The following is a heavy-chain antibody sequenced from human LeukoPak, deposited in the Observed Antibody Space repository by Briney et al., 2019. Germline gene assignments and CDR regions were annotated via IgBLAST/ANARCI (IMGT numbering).Heavy chain of an antibody. V-gene: IGHV4-39*01. CDR3: ARRGSSWYYYYMDV. CDR2: IYYSRST. J-gene: IGHJ6*03. Sequence: TSETLSLTCTVSGGSISSSSYYCGWIRQPPGKGLEWIGSIYYSRSTDYNPSLKSRVTISVDTSKNQFSLKLSSATAADTAVYYCARRGSSWYYYYMDVWGKGTTVTVSS. CDR1: GGSISSSSYY. D-gene: IGHD6-13*01.